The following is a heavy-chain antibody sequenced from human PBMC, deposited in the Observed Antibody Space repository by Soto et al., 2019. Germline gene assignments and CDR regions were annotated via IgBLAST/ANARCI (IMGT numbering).Heavy chain of an antibody. CDR2: INHSGST. CDR1: GGSFSGYY. CDR3: ARGSVHNYGSEGSYYYYMDV. Sequence: SETLSLTCAVYGGSFSGYYWSWIRQPPGKGLEWIGEINHSGSTNYNPSLKSRVTISVDTSKNQFSLKLSSVTAADTAVYYCARGSVHNYGSEGSYYYYMDVWGKGTTVTVSS. J-gene: IGHJ6*03. V-gene: IGHV4-34*01. D-gene: IGHD3-10*01.